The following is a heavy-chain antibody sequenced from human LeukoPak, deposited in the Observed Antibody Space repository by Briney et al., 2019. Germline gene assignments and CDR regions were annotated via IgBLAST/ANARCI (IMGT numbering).Heavy chain of an antibody. J-gene: IGHJ4*02. CDR2: ISWNSGSI. CDR1: GGSVSSYY. CDR3: AKSAYSSSSVYFDY. Sequence: LSLTCTVSGGSVSSYYWSWIRQPPGKGLEWVSGISWNSGSIGYADSVKGRFTISRDNAKNSLYLQMNSLRAEDTALYYCAKSAYSSSSVYFDYWGQGTLVTVSS. V-gene: IGHV3-9*01. D-gene: IGHD6-6*01.